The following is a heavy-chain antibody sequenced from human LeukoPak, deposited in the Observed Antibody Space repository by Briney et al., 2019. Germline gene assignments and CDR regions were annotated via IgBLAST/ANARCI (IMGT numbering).Heavy chain of an antibody. D-gene: IGHD4-17*01. CDR1: GGSISSYY. CDR3: ASQPPGDYGIDY. J-gene: IGHJ4*02. CDR2: IYYSRST. Sequence: SETLSLTCTVYGGSISSYYWGWIRPPAGKGLEWIGYIYYSRSTNYNPTLKSRVTISVDTSKNQFSLKLSSVTAADTAVYYCASQPPGDYGIDYWGQGTLVTVSS. V-gene: IGHV4-59*08.